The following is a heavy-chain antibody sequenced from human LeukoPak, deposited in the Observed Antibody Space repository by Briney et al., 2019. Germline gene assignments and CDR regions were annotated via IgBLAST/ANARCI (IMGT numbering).Heavy chain of an antibody. CDR3: ARLEMATIRIGDDS. J-gene: IGHJ4*02. CDR1: GLTFSSYE. Sequence: GGSLRLSCADSGLTFSSYEMNWVRQAPGKGLEWVSYISSSGGTTYYRESVKGRFTISRENAKKSLFLQMNSLRVEDTAVYYCARLEMATIRIGDDSWGQGTLVTVSS. V-gene: IGHV3-48*03. CDR2: ISSSGGTT. D-gene: IGHD5-24*01.